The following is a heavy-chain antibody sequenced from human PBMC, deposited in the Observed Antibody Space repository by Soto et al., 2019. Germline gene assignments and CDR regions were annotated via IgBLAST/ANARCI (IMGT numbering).Heavy chain of an antibody. CDR2: IYYSGST. J-gene: IGHJ6*02. D-gene: IGHD2-15*01. Sequence: LSLTCTVSGGSISSGGYYWSWIRQHPGKGLEWIGYIYYSGSTYYNPSLKSRVTISVDTSKNQFSLKLSSVTAADTAVYYCARAYCSGGSCYGFDYYYYGMDIWGQGTTVTVSS. CDR3: ARAYCSGGSCYGFDYYYYGMDI. V-gene: IGHV4-31*03. CDR1: GGSISSGGYY.